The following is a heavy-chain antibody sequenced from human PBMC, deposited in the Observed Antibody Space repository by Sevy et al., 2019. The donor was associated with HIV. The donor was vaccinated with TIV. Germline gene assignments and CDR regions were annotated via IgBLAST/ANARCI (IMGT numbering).Heavy chain of an antibody. J-gene: IGHJ4*02. Sequence: GGSLRLSCAASGFTFNGYGMHWVRQAPGKGLEWVAVILYDGSNEYYADSVKGRFTISRDNSKNTVYLQMNRLRTEDTAVYYCAKGLHYGSXXYYXXXDXWGQGTLVTVSS. CDR3: AKGLHYGSXXYYXXXDX. D-gene: IGHD3-10*01. V-gene: IGHV3-30*18. CDR2: ILYDGSNE. CDR1: GFTFNGYG.